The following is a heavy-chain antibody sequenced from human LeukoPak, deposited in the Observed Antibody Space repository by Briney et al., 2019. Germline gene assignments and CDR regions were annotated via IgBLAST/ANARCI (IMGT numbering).Heavy chain of an antibody. V-gene: IGHV3-9*01. J-gene: IGHJ6*02. D-gene: IGHD3-10*01. CDR2: ICWSSGSI. CDR3: AKVRRAYYYGSGSSMDV. Sequence: HPGGSLRLSCAASGFTFDDYAMHWVRHAPGKGLEWVSGICWSSGSIGYADSVKGRFTISRDNAKNSLYLQMNSLRAEDTALYYCAKVRRAYYYGSGSSMDVWGQGTTVTVSS. CDR1: GFTFDDYA.